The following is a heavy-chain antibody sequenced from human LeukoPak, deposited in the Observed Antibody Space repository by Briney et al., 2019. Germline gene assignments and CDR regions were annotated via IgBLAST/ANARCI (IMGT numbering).Heavy chain of an antibody. D-gene: IGHD6-13*01. J-gene: IGHJ6*02. V-gene: IGHV1-2*02. Sequence: ASVKVSCKASGYTFTSYYMHWVRQAPGQGLEWMGWINPNSGGTNYAQKFQGRVTMTRDTSISTAYMELSRLRSDDTAVYYCARDGSSSWYYDYYYGMDVWGQGTTVTVSS. CDR1: GYTFTSYY. CDR3: ARDGSSSWYYDYYYGMDV. CDR2: INPNSGGT.